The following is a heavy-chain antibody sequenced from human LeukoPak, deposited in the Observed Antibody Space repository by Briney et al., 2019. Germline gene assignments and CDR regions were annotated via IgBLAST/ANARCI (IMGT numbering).Heavy chain of an antibody. D-gene: IGHD2-2*01. CDR3: ARGYCSSTSCYWFDY. V-gene: IGHV3-64*01. J-gene: IGHJ4*02. CDR1: GFTFSSYA. CDR2: ISSNGGST. Sequence: PGGSLRLSCAASGFTFSSYAMHWVRQAPGKGLEYVSAISSNGGSTYYANSVKGRFTISRDNSKNTLYLQMGSLRAEDTAVYYCARGYCSSTSCYWFDYWGQGTLVTVSS.